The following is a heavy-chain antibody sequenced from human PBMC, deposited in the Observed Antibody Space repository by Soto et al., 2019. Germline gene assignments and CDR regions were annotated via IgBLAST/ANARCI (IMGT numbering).Heavy chain of an antibody. CDR3: AKDRERYFGPFDP. J-gene: IGHJ5*02. D-gene: IGHD3-9*01. Sequence: HPGGSLRLSCAASGFPFSSYAMSWVRQAPGKGLEWVSAISGSGGSTYYADSVKGRFTISRENSKNTLYLQMNSLRAEDTAVYYCAKDRERYFGPFDPWGQGTMVTVSS. CDR2: ISGSGGST. V-gene: IGHV3-23*01. CDR1: GFPFSSYA.